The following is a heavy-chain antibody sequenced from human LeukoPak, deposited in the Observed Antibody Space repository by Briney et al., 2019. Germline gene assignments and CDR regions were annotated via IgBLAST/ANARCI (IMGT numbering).Heavy chain of an antibody. Sequence: ASVKVSCKASGYTFTSYAMHWVRQAPGQRLEWMGWINAGNGNTKYSQEFQGRVTITRDTSASTAYMELSSLRSEDMAVYYCARDSSGYGNLDYWGQGILVTVSS. D-gene: IGHD3-22*01. CDR2: INAGNGNT. J-gene: IGHJ4*02. CDR3: ARDSSGYGNLDY. CDR1: GYTFTSYA. V-gene: IGHV1-3*03.